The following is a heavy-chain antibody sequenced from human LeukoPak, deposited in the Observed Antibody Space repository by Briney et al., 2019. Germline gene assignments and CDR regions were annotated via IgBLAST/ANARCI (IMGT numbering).Heavy chain of an antibody. Sequence: SATLSLTCTVSGGSISSYYWSWIRQPPGKGLEWIGYIYYSGSTNYNPSLKSRVTISVDTSKNQFSLKLSSVTAADTAVYYCARATEMATIVPFDYWGQGTLVTVSS. J-gene: IGHJ4*02. CDR3: ARATEMATIVPFDY. CDR1: GGSISSYY. CDR2: IYYSGST. V-gene: IGHV4-59*01. D-gene: IGHD5-24*01.